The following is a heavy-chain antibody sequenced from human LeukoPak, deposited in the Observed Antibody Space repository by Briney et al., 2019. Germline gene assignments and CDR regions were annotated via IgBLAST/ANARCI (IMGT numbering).Heavy chain of an antibody. D-gene: IGHD2-15*01. CDR2: VIPSLDVA. Sequence: ASVKVSCKASGDTFIPYTFSWVRQAPGQGLEWIGRVIPSLDVANYAHKFQGRVTLSVDRDTATTYMEVTSLRSEDTAIYYCARDHCSPGTCLGGHWGQGTLVTVSS. J-gene: IGHJ4*02. CDR3: ARDHCSPGTCLGGH. V-gene: IGHV1-69*04. CDR1: GDTFIPYT.